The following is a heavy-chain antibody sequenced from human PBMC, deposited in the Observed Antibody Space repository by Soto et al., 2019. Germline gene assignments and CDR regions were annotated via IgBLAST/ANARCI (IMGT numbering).Heavy chain of an antibody. D-gene: IGHD3-22*01. J-gene: IGHJ2*01. V-gene: IGHV1-18*01. CDR1: GYTFTSYG. CDR2: ISAYNGNT. CDR3: ARENWYYYDSSGYRYFDL. Sequence: ASVKVSCKASGYTFTSYGISWVRQAPGQGLEWMGWISAYNGNTNYAQKLQGRVTMTTDTSTSTAYMELRSLRSDDTAVYYCARENWYYYDSSGYRYFDLWGRGTLVTVSS.